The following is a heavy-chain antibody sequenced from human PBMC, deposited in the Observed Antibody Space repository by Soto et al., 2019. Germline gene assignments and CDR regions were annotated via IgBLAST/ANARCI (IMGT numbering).Heavy chain of an antibody. CDR1: GYSFTSYW. J-gene: IGHJ6*02. CDR2: IYPGDSDT. D-gene: IGHD6-19*01. V-gene: IGHV5-51*01. Sequence: GESLKISCKCSGYSFTSYWIGLVRQMPGKGLEWMGIIYPGDSDTRYSPSFQGQVTISADKSISTAYLQWSSLKASDTAMYYCARLSSGWYEGMDVWGQGTTVTVSS. CDR3: ARLSSGWYEGMDV.